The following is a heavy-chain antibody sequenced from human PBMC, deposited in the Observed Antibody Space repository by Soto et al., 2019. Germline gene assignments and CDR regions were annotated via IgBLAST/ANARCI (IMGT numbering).Heavy chain of an antibody. CDR2: IITDGSVT. V-gene: IGHV3-74*01. J-gene: IGHJ4*02. CDR3: AKVHFSGSSSFDS. Sequence: GSLRLSCAASGFPFASYWMHWVRQVPGKGLVWVARIITDGSVTSYADSVKGRFTISRDNAKKTLYLQMNGLRAEDTALYYCAKVHFSGSSSFDSWGQGTLVTVSS. D-gene: IGHD6-19*01. CDR1: GFPFASYW.